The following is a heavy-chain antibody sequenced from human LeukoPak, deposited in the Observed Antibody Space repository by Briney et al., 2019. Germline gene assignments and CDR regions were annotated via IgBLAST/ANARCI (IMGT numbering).Heavy chain of an antibody. J-gene: IGHJ6*03. CDR3: ARYCSSTSCYTPETFMDG. CDR1: GFNFDNHA. V-gene: IGHV3-23*05. D-gene: IGHD2-2*02. CDR2: ISDGRT. Sequence: GGSLRLSCAASGFNFDNHAMSWVRQAPGKGLEWVSGISDGRTYYADSVKGRFTISRGNSKNSLYLQMNSLRAEDTAVYYCARYCSSTSCYTPETFMDGWGKGTTVTVSS.